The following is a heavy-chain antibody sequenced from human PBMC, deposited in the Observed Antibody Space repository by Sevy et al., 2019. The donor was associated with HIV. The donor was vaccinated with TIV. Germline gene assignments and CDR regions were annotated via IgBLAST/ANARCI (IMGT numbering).Heavy chain of an antibody. Sequence: SETLSLTCAVYGGSFSGYYWSWIRQPPGKGLEWIGEINHSGSTNYNPSLKSRVTISVDTSKNQFSLKLSSVTAADTAVYYCARRPRTTLTKSSAFDIWGQGTMVTVSS. D-gene: IGHD4-17*01. CDR2: INHSGST. V-gene: IGHV4-34*01. J-gene: IGHJ3*02. CDR3: ARRPRTTLTKSSAFDI. CDR1: GGSFSGYY.